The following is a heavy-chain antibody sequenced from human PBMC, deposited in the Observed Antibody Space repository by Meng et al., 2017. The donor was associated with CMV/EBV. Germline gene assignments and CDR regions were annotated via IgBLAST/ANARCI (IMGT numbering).Heavy chain of an antibody. CDR1: GYTFTSYD. Sequence: ASVKVSCKASGYTFTSYDINWVRQATGQGLEWMGWMNPNSGNTGYAQKFQGRVTMTRNTSISTAYMELSSLRSEDTAVYYCARSVVVVPAAPLRAYFDYWGQRTLVTVSS. CDR3: ARSVVVVPAAPLRAYFDY. V-gene: IGHV1-8*01. D-gene: IGHD2-2*01. CDR2: MNPNSGNT. J-gene: IGHJ4*02.